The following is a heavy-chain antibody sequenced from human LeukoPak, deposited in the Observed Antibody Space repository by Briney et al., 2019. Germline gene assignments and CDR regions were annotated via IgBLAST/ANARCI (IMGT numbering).Heavy chain of an antibody. V-gene: IGHV4-31*03. D-gene: IGHD1-26*01. CDR3: ARDRIGTYYYYGMDV. Sequence: SQTLSLTCTVSGGSISSGGYYWSWIRQHPGKGLEWIGHIYYSGSTYYNPSLKSRVTISVDTSKNQFSLKLSSVTAADTAVYYCARDRIGTYYYYGMDVWGQGTTVTVSS. CDR2: IYYSGST. J-gene: IGHJ6*02. CDR1: GGSISSGGYY.